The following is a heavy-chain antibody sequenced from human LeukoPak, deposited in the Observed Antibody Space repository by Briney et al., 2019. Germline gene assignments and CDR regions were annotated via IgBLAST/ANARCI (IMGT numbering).Heavy chain of an antibody. Sequence: SQTLSPTCTVSGGSISSGDYYWSWIRQPPGRGLEWIGYIYYSGSTYYNPSLKSRVTISVDTSKNQFSLKLSSVTAADTAVYYCARDRAVTRDFDYWGQGTLVTVSS. J-gene: IGHJ4*02. V-gene: IGHV4-30-4*01. D-gene: IGHD4-17*01. CDR2: IYYSGST. CDR1: GGSISSGDYY. CDR3: ARDRAVTRDFDY.